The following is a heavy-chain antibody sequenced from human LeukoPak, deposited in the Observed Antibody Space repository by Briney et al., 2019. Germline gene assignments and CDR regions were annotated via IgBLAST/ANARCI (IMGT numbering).Heavy chain of an antibody. J-gene: IGHJ4*02. CDR2: INHSRIT. V-gene: IGHV4-34*01. CDR1: GAPFSGYW. CDR3: ATTSGH. Sequence: SETLSLTCAVYGAPFSGYWWYWIRQPPGKGLEWIGEINHSRITNYNPSLKGRVSISVDTSKNQFSLKLSSVTAADTAVYYCATTSGHWGQGTLVTVSS.